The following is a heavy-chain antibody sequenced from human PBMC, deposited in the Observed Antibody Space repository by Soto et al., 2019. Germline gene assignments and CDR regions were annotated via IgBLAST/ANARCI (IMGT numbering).Heavy chain of an antibody. CDR1: GGSFSGYY. CDR2: INHSGST. D-gene: IGHD2-2*01. Sequence: QVQLQQWGAGLLKPSETLSLTCAVYGGSFSGYYWSWIRQPPGKGLEWIGEINHSGSTNYNPSLRSRVTISVGTSKHQFSLKLSSVTAADTAVYYCASRPDYCSSTSCYRSTSDGDPNWFDPWGQGTLVTVSS. V-gene: IGHV4-34*01. CDR3: ASRPDYCSSTSCYRSTSDGDPNWFDP. J-gene: IGHJ5*02.